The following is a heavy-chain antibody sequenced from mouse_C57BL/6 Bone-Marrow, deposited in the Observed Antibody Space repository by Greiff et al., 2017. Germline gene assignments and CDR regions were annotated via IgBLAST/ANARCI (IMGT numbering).Heavy chain of an antibody. J-gene: IGHJ4*01. CDR2: IDPENGDT. Sequence: EVQLQQSGAELVRPGASVKLSCTASGFNIKDDYMHWVKQRPEQGLEWIGWIDPENGDTEYASKFQGKATITTDTSSNTAYLLLSSLTSEDTAVYYCTKAYYSNFPYAMDYWGQGTSVTVSS. CDR1: GFNIKDDY. V-gene: IGHV14-4*01. CDR3: TKAYYSNFPYAMDY. D-gene: IGHD2-5*01.